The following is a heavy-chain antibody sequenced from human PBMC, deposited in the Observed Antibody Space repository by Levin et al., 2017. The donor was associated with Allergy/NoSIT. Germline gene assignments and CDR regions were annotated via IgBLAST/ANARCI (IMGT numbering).Heavy chain of an antibody. CDR1: GGTFSSYA. D-gene: IGHD2-2*01. V-gene: IGHV1-69*01. J-gene: IGHJ2*01. Sequence: KISCKASGGTFSSYAISWVRQAPGQGLEWVGGIIPIFGTANYAQKFQGRVTITADESTSTAYMELSSLRSEDTAVYYCARSLADYCSSTSCHLCWYFDLWGRGTLVTVSS. CDR3: ARSLADYCSSTSCHLCWYFDL. CDR2: IIPIFGTA.